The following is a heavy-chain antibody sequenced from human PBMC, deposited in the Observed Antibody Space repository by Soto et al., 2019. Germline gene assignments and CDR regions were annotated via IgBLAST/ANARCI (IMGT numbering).Heavy chain of an antibody. CDR2: IFYNGTT. Sequence: SETLSLTCSVSGVSLTSYYWSWIRQTPVKTLEWIGCIFYNGTTNYNPSLKSRVTISLDMSKNQFSLKLKSVSAEDTALYYCAGEKETHTYSGRGTLVIVSS. J-gene: IGHJ4*02. CDR1: GVSLTSYY. CDR3: AGEKETHTY. V-gene: IGHV4-59*01.